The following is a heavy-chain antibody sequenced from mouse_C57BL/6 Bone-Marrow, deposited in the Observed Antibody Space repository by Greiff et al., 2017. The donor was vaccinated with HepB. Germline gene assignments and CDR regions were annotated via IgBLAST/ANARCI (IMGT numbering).Heavy chain of an antibody. CDR2: IDPSDSYT. V-gene: IGHV1-69*01. D-gene: IGHD1-1*01. J-gene: IGHJ3*01. CDR3: ARGTTVVDCWFAY. Sequence: QVQLQQSGAELVMPGASVKLSCKASGYTFTSYWMHWVKQRPGQGLEWIGEIDPSDSYTNYNQKFKGKSTLTVDKSSSTAYMQLSSLTSEDSAVYYCARGTTVVDCWFAYWGQGTLVTVSA. CDR1: GYTFTSYW.